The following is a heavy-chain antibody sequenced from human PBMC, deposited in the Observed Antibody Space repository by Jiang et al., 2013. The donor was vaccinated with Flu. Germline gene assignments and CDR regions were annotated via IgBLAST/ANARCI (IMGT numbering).Heavy chain of an antibody. Sequence: SGAEVKKPGASVTVSCKASGYTFTSYYMHWVRQAPGQGLEWMGMIIPSGGGTFYAQSFQGRVTMTRDTSTNTIYMELSSLRSEDTALYYCVRGGDGVSGSYFDYWGQGTLITV. D-gene: IGHD1-26*01. CDR3: VRGGDGVSGSYFDY. V-gene: IGHV1-46*01. CDR1: GYTFTSYY. CDR2: IIPSGGGT. J-gene: IGHJ4*02.